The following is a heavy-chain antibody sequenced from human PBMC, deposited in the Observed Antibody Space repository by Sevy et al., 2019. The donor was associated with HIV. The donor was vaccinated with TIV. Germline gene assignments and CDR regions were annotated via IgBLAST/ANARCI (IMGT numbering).Heavy chain of an antibody. CDR1: GYTLSELS. CDR3: ATTREYYEDSSGYLDF. Sequence: GASVKVSCKVSGYTLSELSIHWVRQAPGKGLEWMGRFDPEDGETIYAQKFQGRVTLTEDTSTDTAYMELRSLKTEDTAVYYCATTREYYEDSSGYLDFWGQGTLVTVSS. D-gene: IGHD3-22*01. J-gene: IGHJ4*02. CDR2: FDPEDGET. V-gene: IGHV1-24*01.